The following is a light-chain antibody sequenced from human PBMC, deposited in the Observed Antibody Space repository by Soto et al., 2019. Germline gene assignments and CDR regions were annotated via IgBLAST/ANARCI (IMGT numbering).Light chain of an antibody. Sequence: IVLTQSPGTLSLSPGERATLSCRASQSIGSTLAWYQQKPGQTPRLLISDASTRATGIQARFSGIGSGTEFTLIIRSLQSEDFAVYYCQHYKTWPLSFGGGTKVDIK. J-gene: IGKJ4*01. V-gene: IGKV3-15*01. CDR3: QHYKTWPLS. CDR1: QSIGST. CDR2: DAS.